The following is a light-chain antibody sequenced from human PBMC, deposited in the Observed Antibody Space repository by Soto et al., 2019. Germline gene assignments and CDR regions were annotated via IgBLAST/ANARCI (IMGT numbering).Light chain of an antibody. J-gene: IGLJ2*01. CDR3: SLYAGGNNVI. Sequence: QSALTQPPSASGSPGQSVTISCTGTSSDVGGYNWVSWYLQHPGKAPQLVIYDVSTRPSGVSNRFSGSKSGNTASLTISGLQAEDEADYYCSLYAGGNNVIFGGGTQLTVL. CDR2: DVS. CDR1: SSDVGGYNW. V-gene: IGLV2-8*01.